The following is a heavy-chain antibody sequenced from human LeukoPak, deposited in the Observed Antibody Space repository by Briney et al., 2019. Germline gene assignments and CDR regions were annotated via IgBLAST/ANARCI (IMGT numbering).Heavy chain of an antibody. Sequence: PGGSLRLSCAASGFTFSSYGMHWVRQAPGKGLEWVAVISYDGSNKYYADSVKGRFTISRDNSKNTLYLQMNSLRAEDTAVYYCARTMTTVVTNAFDIWGQGTMVTVSS. V-gene: IGHV3-30*03. D-gene: IGHD4-23*01. CDR2: ISYDGSNK. J-gene: IGHJ3*02. CDR3: ARTMTTVVTNAFDI. CDR1: GFTFSSYG.